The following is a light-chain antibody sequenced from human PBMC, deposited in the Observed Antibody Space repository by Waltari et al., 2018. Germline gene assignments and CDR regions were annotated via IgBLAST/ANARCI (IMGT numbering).Light chain of an antibody. CDR3: LQYSHWPPWT. J-gene: IGKJ1*01. V-gene: IGKV3-15*01. CDR1: QSVGSK. Sequence: EIEMTQSPATLSVSPGERATLSCRASQSVGSKLAWYLQKPGQAPRHLIYDAYTRATGNPARFSGSGSGTEFTLTISSLQSDDFAVYHCLQYSHWPPWTFGQGTKVEIK. CDR2: DAY.